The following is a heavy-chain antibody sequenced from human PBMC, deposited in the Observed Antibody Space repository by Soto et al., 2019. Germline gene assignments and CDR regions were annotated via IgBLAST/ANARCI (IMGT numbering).Heavy chain of an antibody. D-gene: IGHD6-6*01. CDR2: IYYSGST. CDR1: GGSISSSSYY. J-gene: IGHJ6*02. CDR3: ARGEYSSSSRVDDYSYYGMDV. V-gene: IGHV4-39*01. Sequence: SETRSLTCTVSGGSISSSSYYWGWIRQPPGKGLEWIGSIYYSGSTYYNPSLKSRVTISVDTSKNQFSLKLSSVTAADPAVYYCARGEYSSSSRVDDYSYYGMDVWGQATTVTVSS.